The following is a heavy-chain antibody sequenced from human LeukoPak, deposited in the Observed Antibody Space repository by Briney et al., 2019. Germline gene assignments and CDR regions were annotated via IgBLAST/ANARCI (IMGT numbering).Heavy chain of an antibody. D-gene: IGHD2-8*01. Sequence: GESLKISCKGSGYSFTSYWIGWVRQMPGKGLEWMGIIYPGDSDTRYSPSFQGQVTISADKSISTAYLQWSSLKASDTAMYYCARLCTNGVCYAERSFDYWGQGTLVTVSS. CDR3: ARLCTNGVCYAERSFDY. CDR1: GYSFTSYW. J-gene: IGHJ4*02. CDR2: IYPGDSDT. V-gene: IGHV5-51*01.